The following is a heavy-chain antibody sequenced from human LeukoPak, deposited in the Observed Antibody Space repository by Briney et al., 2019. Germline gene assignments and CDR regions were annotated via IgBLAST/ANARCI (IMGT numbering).Heavy chain of an antibody. D-gene: IGHD4-17*01. CDR2: ISGSGDNT. CDR3: PTVTPYNWFDP. J-gene: IGHJ5*02. V-gene: IGHV3-23*01. CDR1: GFTFSSYA. Sequence: PGGSLRLSCAASGFTFSSYAMSWVRQAPGKGLEWVSGISGSGDNTYYADSVKGRFTISRDNSKNTLYLQMNSLRAEDTAVYYCPTVTPYNWFDPWGQGTLVTVSS.